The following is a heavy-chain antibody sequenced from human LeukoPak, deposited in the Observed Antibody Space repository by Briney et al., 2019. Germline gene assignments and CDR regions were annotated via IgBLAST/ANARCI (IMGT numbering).Heavy chain of an antibody. CDR1: GFTFSSYG. CDR2: IRYDGSNK. Sequence: GGSLRLSCAAPGFTFSSYGMHWVRQAPGKGLEWVAFIRYDGSNKYYADSVKGRFTISRDNSKNTLYLQMNSLRPEDTAVYYCARDALLAYCGGDCFLSHYYYYYYMDVWGKGTTVTVSS. V-gene: IGHV3-30*02. CDR3: ARDALLAYCGGDCFLSHYYYYYYMDV. J-gene: IGHJ6*03. D-gene: IGHD2-21*02.